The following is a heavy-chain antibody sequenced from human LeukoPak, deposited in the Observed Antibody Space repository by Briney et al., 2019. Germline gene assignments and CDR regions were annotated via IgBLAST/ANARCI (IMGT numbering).Heavy chain of an antibody. Sequence: GGSLRLSCAASGFTFSSYSMNWVRQAPGKGLERVPAISGSGGNTYYADSVKGRFTISRDNSQNTLYLQMNSLRAEDTAVYYCAKQRSEVVVAATNYWGQGTLVTVSS. D-gene: IGHD2-15*01. CDR1: GFTFSSYS. CDR3: AKQRSEVVVAATNY. CDR2: ISGSGGNT. V-gene: IGHV3-23*01. J-gene: IGHJ4*02.